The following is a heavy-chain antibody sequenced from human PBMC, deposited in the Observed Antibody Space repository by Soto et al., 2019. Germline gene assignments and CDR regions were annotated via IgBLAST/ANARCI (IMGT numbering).Heavy chain of an antibody. CDR2: IRSKAYGGTT. Sequence: GGSLRLSCTASGFTFGDYAMSWFRQAPGKWLEWVGFIRSKAYGGTTEYAASVKGRFTISRDDSKSIAYLQMNSLKTEDTAVYYCTREDYYDSSGYYGVNYWGQGXLVTVYS. D-gene: IGHD3-22*01. V-gene: IGHV3-49*03. CDR3: TREDYYDSSGYYGVNY. J-gene: IGHJ4*02. CDR1: GFTFGDYA.